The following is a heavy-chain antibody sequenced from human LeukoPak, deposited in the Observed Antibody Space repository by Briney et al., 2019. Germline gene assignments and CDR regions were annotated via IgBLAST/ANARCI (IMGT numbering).Heavy chain of an antibody. J-gene: IGHJ1*01. CDR1: GFTFSSYS. CDR2: ISSSSSYI. Sequence: PGGSLRLSCAASGFTFSSYSMNWVRQAPGKGLEWVSSISSSSSYIYYADSVKGRFTISRDNAKNSLYLQMNSLRAEDAAVFYCARASRARAWYIDEHWGQGTLVTVSS. CDR3: ARASRARAWYIDEH. V-gene: IGHV3-21*01. D-gene: IGHD6-13*01.